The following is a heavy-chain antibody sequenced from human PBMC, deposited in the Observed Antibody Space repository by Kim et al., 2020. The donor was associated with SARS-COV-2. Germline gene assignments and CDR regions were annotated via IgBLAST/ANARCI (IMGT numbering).Heavy chain of an antibody. Sequence: GGSLRLSCAASGFTFDGYGMSWVRQAPGKGLEWVSVINWNGGSTDYADSVKGRFTISRDNAKNSLYLQMNSLRAEDTALYYCVRGSSGCNGYYHGMDAWGQGTTVTVSS. CDR3: VRGSSGCNGYYHGMDA. CDR1: GFTFDGYG. CDR2: INWNGGST. D-gene: IGHD6-19*01. V-gene: IGHV3-20*04. J-gene: IGHJ6*02.